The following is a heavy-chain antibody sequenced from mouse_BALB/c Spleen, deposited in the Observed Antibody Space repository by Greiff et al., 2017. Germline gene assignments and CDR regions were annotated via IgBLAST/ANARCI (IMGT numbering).Heavy chain of an antibody. D-gene: IGHD1-1*01. Sequence: QVQLQQSGAELVRPGASVTLSCKASGYTFTDYEMHWVKQTPVHGLEWIGAIDPETGGTAYNQKFKGKATLTADKSSSTAYMELRSLTSEDSAVYYCTRVYYGPLYWGQGTLVTVSA. J-gene: IGHJ3*01. CDR1: GYTFTDYE. CDR3: TRVYYGPLY. V-gene: IGHV1-15*01. CDR2: IDPETGGT.